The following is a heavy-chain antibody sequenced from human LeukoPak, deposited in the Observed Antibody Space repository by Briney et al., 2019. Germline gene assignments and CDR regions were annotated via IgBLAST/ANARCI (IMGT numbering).Heavy chain of an antibody. V-gene: IGHV3-74*01. D-gene: IGHD6-6*01. CDR2: IINDGSYT. CDR1: GFTFSPVW. Sequence: GGSLRLSCAASGFTFSPVWMHWVRHAPGKGLMWVSHIINDGSYTTYADSVKGRFTISRDNAKNTVYLQMNSLRAEDTAVYYCARGPNSNWSGLDFWGQGTLLTVSS. CDR3: ARGPNSNWSGLDF. J-gene: IGHJ4*02.